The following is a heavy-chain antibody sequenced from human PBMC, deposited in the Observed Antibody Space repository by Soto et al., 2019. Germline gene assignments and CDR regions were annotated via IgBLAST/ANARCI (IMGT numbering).Heavy chain of an antibody. CDR3: AMEEYSSGWYVV. CDR2: MNPNSGNT. J-gene: IGHJ6*02. D-gene: IGHD6-19*01. V-gene: IGHV1-8*01. Sequence: ASVKVSCKASGYTFTSYDITWVRQATLQGREWMGWMNPNSGNTGYAQKFQGRVTMTRNNSISTAYMELSSLRSEDTAVYYCAMEEYSSGWYVVWGQGPTVTVSS. CDR1: GYTFTSYD.